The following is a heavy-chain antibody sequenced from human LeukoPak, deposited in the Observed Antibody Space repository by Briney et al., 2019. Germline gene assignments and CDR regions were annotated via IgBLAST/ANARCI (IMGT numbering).Heavy chain of an antibody. CDR3: VSFYETY. D-gene: IGHD2/OR15-2a*01. Sequence: PGGSLRLSCAASGSYWMHWVRQAPGEGLVWVSHINSDGSWTGYPDSVNGRFPISKDNAKNTVYLQMNNLRAEDTAVYYFVSFYETYWGRGTLVTVSS. CDR2: INSDGSWT. V-gene: IGHV3-74*01. CDR1: GSYW. J-gene: IGHJ4*02.